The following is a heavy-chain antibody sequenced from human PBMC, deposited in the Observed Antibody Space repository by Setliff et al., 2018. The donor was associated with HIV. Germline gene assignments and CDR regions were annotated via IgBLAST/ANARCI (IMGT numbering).Heavy chain of an antibody. CDR1: DYTFTNYG. J-gene: IGHJ3*02. D-gene: IGHD1-26*01. V-gene: IGHV1-18*01. Sequence: SVKVSCKASDYTFTNYGIYWVRQAPGQGLEWMGWISNYNGNTNYAQKFHGRVTMTTDTSTRTAYMEMRGLTYDDTAVYYCARASGGNSVENGFDIWGQGTMVTVSS. CDR2: ISNYNGNT. CDR3: ARASGGNSVENGFDI.